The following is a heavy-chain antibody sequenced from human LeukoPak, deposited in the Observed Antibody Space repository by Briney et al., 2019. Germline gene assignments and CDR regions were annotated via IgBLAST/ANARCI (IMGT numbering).Heavy chain of an antibody. V-gene: IGHV3-30*18. CDR2: ISYDGTNK. Sequence: GRSLRLSCAASGFTFSSHGMHWVRQAPGKGLEWVAVISYDGTNKYYADSVKGRFTVSRDNPKNTLSLQMNSLRAEDTAVYYCAKVYYSSGWSLYYFDYWGQGTLVTVSS. CDR1: GFTFSSHG. CDR3: AKVYYSSGWSLYYFDY. D-gene: IGHD6-19*01. J-gene: IGHJ4*02.